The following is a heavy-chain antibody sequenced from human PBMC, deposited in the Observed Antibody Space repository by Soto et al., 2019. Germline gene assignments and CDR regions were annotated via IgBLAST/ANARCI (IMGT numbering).Heavy chain of an antibody. Sequence: QLQLQESGSGLVKPSQTLSLTCAVSGGSISSGGSSWSWIRQPPGKGLEWIGYIYHSGSTYYNPSLKSRVTISVDRSKNQFSLKLSSVTAADTAVYYCARDSWELLHAFDIWGQGTMVTVSS. J-gene: IGHJ3*02. CDR1: GGSISSGGSS. D-gene: IGHD1-26*01. CDR2: IYHSGST. CDR3: ARDSWELLHAFDI. V-gene: IGHV4-30-2*01.